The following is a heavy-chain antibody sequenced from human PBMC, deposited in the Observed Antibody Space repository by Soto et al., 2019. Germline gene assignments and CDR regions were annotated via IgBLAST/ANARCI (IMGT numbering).Heavy chain of an antibody. D-gene: IGHD5-12*01. CDR1: GYTFTGYG. CDR3: ARVQSGYDFAY. CDR2: ISAYNGNT. J-gene: IGHJ4*02. Sequence: ASVKVSCKASGYTFTGYGINWVRQAPGQGLEWMGWISAYNGNTHYAQKLQGRVTMTTDTSTSTAYMELRSLRSDDTAVYYCARVQSGYDFAYWGQGTLVTVS. V-gene: IGHV1-18*01.